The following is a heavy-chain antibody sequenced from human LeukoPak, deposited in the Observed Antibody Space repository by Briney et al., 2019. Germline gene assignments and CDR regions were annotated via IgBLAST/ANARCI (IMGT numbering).Heavy chain of an antibody. V-gene: IGHV1-46*01. CDR1: GYTFTSYG. J-gene: IGHJ4*02. CDR2: INPSGGST. Sequence: ASVKVSCKTSGYTFTSYGINWVRQAPGQGLECMGIINPSGGSTSYAQKFQGRVTMTRDTSTSTVYMELSSLRSEDTAVYYCAREQYYDSSGYYWGQGTLVTVSS. CDR3: AREQYYDSSGYY. D-gene: IGHD3-22*01.